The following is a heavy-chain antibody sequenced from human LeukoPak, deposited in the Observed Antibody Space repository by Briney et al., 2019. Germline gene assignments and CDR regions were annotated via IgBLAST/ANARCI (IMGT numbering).Heavy chain of an antibody. V-gene: IGHV1-18*01. CDR2: ISAYKGNT. J-gene: IGHJ4*02. Sequence: ASVKVSCQASGYTFTRYGISWVRQPPGQGLEWVGWISAYKGNTHYAQKLQGRVTLTTDTSTRTAYIQQRSLRSDDPAVYRGARSPLLEMCGVALTAYFFHSWGQGTLVTVSS. CDR1: GYTFTRYG. CDR3: ARSPLLEMCGVALTAYFFHS. D-gene: IGHD3-3*01.